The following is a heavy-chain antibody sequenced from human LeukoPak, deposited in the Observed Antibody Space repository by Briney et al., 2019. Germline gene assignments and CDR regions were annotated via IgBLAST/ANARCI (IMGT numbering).Heavy chain of an antibody. J-gene: IGHJ1*01. CDR2: VSGSGGTT. CDR1: EFTFSTYG. CDR3: AKTTGYSDYSPFHH. V-gene: IGHV3-23*01. Sequence: GGSLRLSCAASEFTFSTYGMTWCRQAPGKGLEWVSTVSGSGGTTYHADSVKGRFTVSRDNSRNTLYLQMNSLRVEDTAVYFCAKTTGYSDYSPFHHWGQGTLVTVSS. D-gene: IGHD4-11*01.